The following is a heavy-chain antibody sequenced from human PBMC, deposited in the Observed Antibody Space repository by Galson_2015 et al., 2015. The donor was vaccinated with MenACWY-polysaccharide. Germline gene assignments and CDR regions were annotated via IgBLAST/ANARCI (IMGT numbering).Heavy chain of an antibody. CDR1: GFPLSGSY. J-gene: IGHJ6*03. CDR3: ARARTVIIPNLPHYYFYMDV. CDR2: IFSSAST. D-gene: IGHD3-22*01. Sequence: SLRLSCAGSGFPLSGSYMSWVRQAPGKGLQWVSVIFSSASTYYADSVKGRFTISRDSSTDMVFLQMDSLRVDDTAVYYCARARTVIIPNLPHYYFYMDVWGNGTAVTVSS. V-gene: IGHV3-53*01.